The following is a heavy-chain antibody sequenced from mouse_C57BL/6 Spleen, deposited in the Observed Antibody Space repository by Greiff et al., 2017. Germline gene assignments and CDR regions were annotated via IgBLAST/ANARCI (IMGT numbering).Heavy chain of an antibody. Sequence: QVQLQQSGPELVKPGASVKISCKASGYAFSSSWMNWVKQRPGKGLEWIGRIYPGDGDTNYNGKFKGKATLTADKSSSTAYMQLSSLTSEDSAVYFCARITGTSTFDVWGTGTTVTVSS. J-gene: IGHJ1*03. V-gene: IGHV1-82*01. D-gene: IGHD4-1*01. CDR3: ARITGTSTFDV. CDR2: IYPGDGDT. CDR1: GYAFSSSW.